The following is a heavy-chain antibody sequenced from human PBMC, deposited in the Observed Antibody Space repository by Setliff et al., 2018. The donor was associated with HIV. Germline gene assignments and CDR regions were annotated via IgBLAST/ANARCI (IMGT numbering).Heavy chain of an antibody. CDR3: ARCYYNFWSGYPLDYMDV. CDR1: GGSMRNYY. Sequence: PSETLSLTCSVSGGSMRNYYWSWIRQPPRKGLEWVGYISYNGSTNYNPSLKSRVTMSVGTSKNQFSLKLSSVTAADTAVYYCARCYYNFWSGYPLDYMDVWGKGTTVTVSS. J-gene: IGHJ6*03. V-gene: IGHV4-59*08. D-gene: IGHD3-3*01. CDR2: ISYNGST.